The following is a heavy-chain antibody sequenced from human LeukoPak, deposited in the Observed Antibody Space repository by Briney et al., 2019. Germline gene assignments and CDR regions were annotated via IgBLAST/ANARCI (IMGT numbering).Heavy chain of an antibody. CDR1: GYTFTSYY. D-gene: IGHD4-17*01. J-gene: IGHJ6*02. CDR3: ARDYYGEPWLYGMDV. V-gene: IGHV1-46*01. CDR2: INPSGGST. Sequence: ASVKVSCKASGYTFTSYYMHWVRQAPGQGLEWMGIINPSGGSTSYAQKSQGRVTMTRDTSTSTVYMELSSLRSEDTAVYYCARDYYGEPWLYGMDVWGQGTTVTVSS.